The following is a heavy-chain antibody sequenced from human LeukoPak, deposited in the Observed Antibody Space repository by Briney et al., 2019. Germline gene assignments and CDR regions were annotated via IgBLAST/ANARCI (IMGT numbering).Heavy chain of an antibody. Sequence: SETLSLTCTVSGGSISSGDYYWSWIRQPPGKGLEWIGYIYYSGSTYYNPSLKSRVTISVDTSKNQFSLKLSSVTAADTAVYYCARVGRDPLYYCYYGMDVWGQGTTVTVSS. CDR3: ARVGRDPLYYCYYGMDV. CDR1: GGSISSGDYY. J-gene: IGHJ6*02. CDR2: IYYSGST. V-gene: IGHV4-30-4*01.